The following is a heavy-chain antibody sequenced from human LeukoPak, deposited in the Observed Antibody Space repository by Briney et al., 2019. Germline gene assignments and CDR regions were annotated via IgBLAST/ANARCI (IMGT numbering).Heavy chain of an antibody. CDR1: GYTFTGYY. CDR2: INPNSGGT. V-gene: IGHV1-2*02. CDR3: ARVQARSQSSFGAFDI. J-gene: IGHJ3*02. D-gene: IGHD3-16*01. Sequence: ASVKVSCKASGYTFTGYYMHLVRQAPGQGLEWMGWINPNSGGTNYAQKFQGRVTMTRDTSISTAYMELSRLRSDDTAVYYCARVQARSQSSFGAFDIWGQGTMVTVSS.